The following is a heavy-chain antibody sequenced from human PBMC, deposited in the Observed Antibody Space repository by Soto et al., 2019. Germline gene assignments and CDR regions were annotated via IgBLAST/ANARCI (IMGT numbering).Heavy chain of an antibody. J-gene: IGHJ4*02. V-gene: IGHV3-23*01. Sequence: EVQLLASGGGLVQPGGSLRLSCEASGFPFSSYAMSWVRQAPGKGLEWVSGIGGSGGDTFYADSVKGRFTVSRDNGENTLYLQLNSLRVEDSAIYYCARRTWRGRADYWGQGILVTVSS. D-gene: IGHD3-3*01. CDR2: IGGSGGDT. CDR1: GFPFSSYA. CDR3: ARRTWRGRADY.